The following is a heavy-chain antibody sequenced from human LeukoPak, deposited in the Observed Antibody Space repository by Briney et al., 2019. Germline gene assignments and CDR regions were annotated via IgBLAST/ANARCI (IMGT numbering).Heavy chain of an antibody. Sequence: GGSLRLSCAASGFTFSSYSMNWVRQAPGKGLEWVSYISSSSSYTNYADSVKGRFTISRDNAKNSLYLQMNSLRAEDTAVYYCARDGIAGDYFDYWGQGTLVTVSS. V-gene: IGHV3-21*05. CDR1: GFTFSSYS. J-gene: IGHJ4*02. CDR2: ISSSSSYT. D-gene: IGHD6-13*01. CDR3: ARDGIAGDYFDY.